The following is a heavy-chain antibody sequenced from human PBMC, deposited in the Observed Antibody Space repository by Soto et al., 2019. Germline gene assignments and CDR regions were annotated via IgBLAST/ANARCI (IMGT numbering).Heavy chain of an antibody. CDR3: ARGKPYNWNYYDY. Sequence: SETLSLTCTVSDYSIGSGYYWGWIRQPPGKGLEWIGSIIHSGNTNYNPSLKSRVTISVDTSKNQFSLKLSSVTAADTAVYYCARGKPYNWNYYDYWGQGTLVTVSS. CDR1: DYSIGSGYY. V-gene: IGHV4-38-2*02. CDR2: IIHSGNT. D-gene: IGHD1-20*01. J-gene: IGHJ4*02.